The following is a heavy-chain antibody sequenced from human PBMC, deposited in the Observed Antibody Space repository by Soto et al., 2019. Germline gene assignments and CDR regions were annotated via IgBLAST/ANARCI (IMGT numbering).Heavy chain of an antibody. CDR2: IHPSGDTK. CDR1: GYTFQNYH. J-gene: IGHJ4*02. D-gene: IGHD3-16*01. V-gene: IGHV1-46*02. Sequence: QVQLVQSGAEVKEPGASVKVSCKASGYTFQNYHMPWVRQAPGQGLEWMGIIHPSGDTKTYAQRFQGRRAMTRDTSTSTAYMELSSLTSEDTAVYFCARDLWGSWTVDYWGQGTLVTVSS. CDR3: ARDLWGSWTVDY.